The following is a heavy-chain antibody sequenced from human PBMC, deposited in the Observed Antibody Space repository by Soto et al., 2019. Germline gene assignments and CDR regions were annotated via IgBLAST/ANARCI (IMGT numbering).Heavy chain of an antibody. V-gene: IGHV3-48*02. CDR1: GFTFSSYS. D-gene: IGHD1-26*01. CDR3: ARALGQEWELPRDAFDI. J-gene: IGHJ3*02. Sequence: GGSLRLSCAASGFTFSSYSMNWVRQAPGKGLEWVSYISSSSSTIYYTDSVKGRFTISRDNAKNSLYLQMNSLRDEDTAVYYCARALGQEWELPRDAFDIWGQGTMVTVSS. CDR2: ISSSSSTI.